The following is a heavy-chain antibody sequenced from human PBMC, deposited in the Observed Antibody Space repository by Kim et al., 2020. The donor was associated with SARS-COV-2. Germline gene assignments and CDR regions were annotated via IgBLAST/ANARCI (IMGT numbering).Heavy chain of an antibody. CDR2: IYHSGST. CDR3: ARVVVPDLIAAAAYWFDP. Sequence: SETLSLTCAVSGGSVSSSNWWSWVRQPPGKGLEWIGEIYHSGSTNYNPSLKSRVTISVDKSKNQFSLKLSSVTAADTAVYYCARVVVPDLIAAAAYWFDPWGQGTLVTVSS. CDR1: GGSVSSSNW. D-gene: IGHD6-13*01. V-gene: IGHV4-4*02. J-gene: IGHJ5*02.